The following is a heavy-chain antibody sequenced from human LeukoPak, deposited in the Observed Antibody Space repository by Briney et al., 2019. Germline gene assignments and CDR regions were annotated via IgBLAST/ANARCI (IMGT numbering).Heavy chain of an antibody. CDR3: AKGMRQWLVPDDLPFDY. CDR2: ISSSSSYI. Sequence: PGGSLRLSCAASGFTFSSYSMNWVRQAPGKGLEWVSSISSSSSYIYYADSVKGRFTISRDNAKNSLYLQMNSLRAEDTALYYCAKGMRQWLVPDDLPFDYWGQGTLVTVSS. V-gene: IGHV3-21*04. J-gene: IGHJ4*02. CDR1: GFTFSSYS. D-gene: IGHD6-19*01.